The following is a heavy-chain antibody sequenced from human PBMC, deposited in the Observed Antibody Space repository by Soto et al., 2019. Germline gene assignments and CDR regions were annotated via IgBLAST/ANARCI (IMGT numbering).Heavy chain of an antibody. CDR2: IYYSGKT. V-gene: IGHV4-59*08. Sequence: PSETLSLTCTVSGGTIGDYSWNWIRQPAGKGLEWIGYIYYSGKTKYNSSHSIWRRVSISTSNNQFSLTLTSVTAADTAVYFCERETNISSEGYDVWGQGTLVTVSS. J-gene: IGHJ4*02. D-gene: IGHD5-12*01. CDR3: ERETNISSEGYDV. CDR1: GGTIGDYS.